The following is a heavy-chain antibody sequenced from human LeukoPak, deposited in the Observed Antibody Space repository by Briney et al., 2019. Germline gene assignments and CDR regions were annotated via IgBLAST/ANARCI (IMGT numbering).Heavy chain of an antibody. CDR2: INHSGST. D-gene: IGHD3-10*01. J-gene: IGHJ4*02. CDR1: GGSFSTYY. Sequence: SEALSLTCAVSGGSFSTYYWSWIRQPPGKGLEWIGEINHSGSTNYNPSLKSRVTISVDTSKNQFSLKLSSVTAADTAVYYCARRGRGFRGSGSYLFDYWGQGTLVTVSS. CDR3: ARRGRGFRGSGSYLFDY. V-gene: IGHV4-34*01.